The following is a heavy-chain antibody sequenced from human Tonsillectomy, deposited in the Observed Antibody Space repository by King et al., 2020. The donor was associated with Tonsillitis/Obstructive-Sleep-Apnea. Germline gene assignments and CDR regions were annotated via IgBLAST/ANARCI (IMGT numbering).Heavy chain of an antibody. Sequence: VQLQQWGAGLLKPSETLSLTCAVYGGSFSDYSWGWIRQPPGKGLEWIGEINHSGSTNYNPSLKSRVTLSVDTSKNQLSLKLSSVTAADTAVYYCARGLIRGAASGTNFDYWGQGTPVTVSS. J-gene: IGHJ4*02. CDR2: INHSGST. CDR1: GGSFSDYS. V-gene: IGHV4-34*01. CDR3: ARGLIRGAASGTNFDY. D-gene: IGHD6-13*01.